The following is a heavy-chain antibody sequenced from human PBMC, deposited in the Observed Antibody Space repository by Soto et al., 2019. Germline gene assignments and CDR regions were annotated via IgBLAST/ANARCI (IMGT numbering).Heavy chain of an antibody. CDR3: VREIGY. CDR2: ISVYNGNT. J-gene: IGHJ4*02. Sequence: QVQLVQTGAEVKKPWASVKVSCKASGYTFTSYGISWVRQAPGQGVEWMGWISVYNGNTNYAQKLQGRVTMTTDTYTNTAYMDLRSLRSDDAAVYYCVREIGYWGQGTLVTVSS. V-gene: IGHV1-18*01. CDR1: GYTFTSYG.